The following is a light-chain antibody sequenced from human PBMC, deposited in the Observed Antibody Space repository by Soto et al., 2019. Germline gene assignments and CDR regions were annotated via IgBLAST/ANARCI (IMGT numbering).Light chain of an antibody. CDR2: EAS. V-gene: IGKV1-5*01. J-gene: IGKJ1*01. CDR3: QHSESYPEA. Sequence: SPATVSADEGERVTITCRASQTISSGLAWYQQKPGKAPKLLIYEASTLKSGVPSRFSGSGSGTEFTLTICSLQPEDVATYYSQHSESYPEAFGQGTKVDIK. CDR1: QTISSG.